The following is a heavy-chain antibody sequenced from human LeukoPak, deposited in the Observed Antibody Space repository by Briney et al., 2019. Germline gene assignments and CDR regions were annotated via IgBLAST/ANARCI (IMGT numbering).Heavy chain of an antibody. V-gene: IGHV4-34*01. J-gene: IGHJ4*02. Sequence: PSETLSLTRAVYGGSFSGYYWSWIRQPPGKGLEWIGEINHSGSTNYNPSLKSRVTISVDTSKNQFSLKLSSVTAADTAVYYCARGRPRDTAMVNTTAIFDYWGQGTLVTVSS. D-gene: IGHD5-18*01. CDR1: GGSFSGYY. CDR3: ARGRPRDTAMVNTTAIFDY. CDR2: INHSGST.